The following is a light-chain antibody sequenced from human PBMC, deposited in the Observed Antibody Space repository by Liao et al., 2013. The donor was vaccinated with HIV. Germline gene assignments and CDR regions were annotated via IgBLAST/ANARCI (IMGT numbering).Light chain of an antibody. CDR2: QDR. J-gene: IGLJ1*01. CDR1: NIGSKS. CDR3: KVWDSFSTFV. V-gene: IGLV3-21*01. Sequence: YVLTQPPSVSAAPGETARITCGENNIGSKSVHWYQQKPGQSPVLVIYQDRKRPSGIPERFSGSNSGDTATLTIRGTQAMDEAEYYCKVWDSFSTFVFGTGTKVTVL.